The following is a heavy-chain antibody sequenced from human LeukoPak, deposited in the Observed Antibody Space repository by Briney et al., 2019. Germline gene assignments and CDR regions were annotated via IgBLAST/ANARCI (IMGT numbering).Heavy chain of an antibody. CDR1: GFTVSNNY. D-gene: IGHD3-10*01. CDR2: IYSGGST. J-gene: IGHJ5*02. V-gene: IGHV3-53*01. CDR3: VKLGFGELFDLTWFDP. Sequence: PGGSLRLSCVVSGFTVSNNYTSWVRQAPRKGLEWVSLIYSGGSTYYADSVKGRFTISRDNSKNTVYLQMNSLRAEDTAVYYCVKLGFGELFDLTWFDPWGQGALVTVSS.